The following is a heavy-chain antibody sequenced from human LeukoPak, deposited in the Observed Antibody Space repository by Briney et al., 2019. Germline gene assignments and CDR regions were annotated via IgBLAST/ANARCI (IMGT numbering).Heavy chain of an antibody. Sequence: PGGSLRLSCAASGFTFSSYGMHWVRQAPGKGLEWVAVISYDGSNKYYADSVKGRFTISRDNSKNTLYLQMNSLRAEDTAVYYCAKGINDYFDYWGQGTLVTVSS. J-gene: IGHJ4*02. CDR1: GFTFSSYG. D-gene: IGHD2-8*01. V-gene: IGHV3-30*18. CDR2: ISYDGSNK. CDR3: AKGINDYFDY.